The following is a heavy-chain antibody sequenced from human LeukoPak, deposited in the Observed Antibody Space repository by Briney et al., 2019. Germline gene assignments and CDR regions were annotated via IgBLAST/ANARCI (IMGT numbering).Heavy chain of an antibody. CDR1: GYTFTSYG. CDR3: AREYRRLDYLPLGY. V-gene: IGHV1-18*01. CDR2: ISAYNGNT. D-gene: IGHD3-16*01. J-gene: IGHJ4*02. Sequence: GASVKVSCKASGYTFTSYGISWVRQAPGQGLEWMGWISAYNGNTNYAQKLQGRVTMTTDTSTSTAYMELRSLRSDDTAVYYCAREYRRLDYLPLGYWGQGTLVTVSS.